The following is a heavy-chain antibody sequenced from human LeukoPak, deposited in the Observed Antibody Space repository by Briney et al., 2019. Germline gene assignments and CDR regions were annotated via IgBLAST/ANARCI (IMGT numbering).Heavy chain of an antibody. D-gene: IGHD1-14*01. CDR2: IYYSGST. J-gene: IGHJ1*01. Sequence: SETLSLTCTVSGGSVSSGGYYWSWIRQHPGKGLEWIGYIYYSGSTYYNPSLKSRVTISVDTSKNQFSLKLSSVTGADTAVYSCGRVRGGSGPGTAYFIYWGEGPLVPAS. V-gene: IGHV4-31*03. CDR1: GGSVSSGGYY. CDR3: GRVRGGSGPGTAYFIY.